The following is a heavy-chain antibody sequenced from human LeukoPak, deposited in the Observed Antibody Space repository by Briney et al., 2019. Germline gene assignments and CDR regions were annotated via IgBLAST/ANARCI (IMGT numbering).Heavy chain of an antibody. CDR2: ISADGQVT. CDR1: GFAFGTYA. CDR3: AKDYYDSVPDAFDI. D-gene: IGHD3-22*01. Sequence: PGGSLRLSCAGSGFAFGTYAMSWVRQAPGMGLEWVSSISADGQVTYYADSVEGRFTVSRDNSKSTLYLQLNSLRAEDTATYYCAKDYYDSVPDAFDIWGQGTMVTVSS. V-gene: IGHV3-23*01. J-gene: IGHJ3*02.